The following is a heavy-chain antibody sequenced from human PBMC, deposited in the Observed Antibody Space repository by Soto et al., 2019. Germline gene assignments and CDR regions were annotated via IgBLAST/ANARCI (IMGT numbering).Heavy chain of an antibody. CDR3: ARGPPNTY. CDR2: IYPSGST. V-gene: IGHV4-30-2*01. D-gene: IGHD2-8*01. J-gene: IGHJ4*02. Sequence: QLQLQESGSGLVKPSQTLSLTCAVSGGSISSGGYSWSWIRQPPGKGLEWIGYIYPSGSTYYNPSIKSRVTISVDRSKNQFSLKLSSVTAADTAVYYCARGPPNTYWGQGTLVTVSS. CDR1: GGSISSGGYS.